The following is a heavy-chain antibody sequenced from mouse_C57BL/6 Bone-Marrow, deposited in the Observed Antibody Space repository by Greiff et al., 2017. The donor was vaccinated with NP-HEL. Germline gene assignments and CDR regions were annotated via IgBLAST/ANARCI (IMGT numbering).Heavy chain of an antibody. V-gene: IGHV1-55*01. J-gene: IGHJ3*01. CDR3: ARGQLRLEAFAY. CDR1: GYTFTSYW. CDR2: IYPGSGST. Sequence: VQLQQPGAELVKPGASVKMSCKASGYTFTSYWITWVKQRPGQGLEWIGDIYPGSGSTNYNEKFKSKATLTVDTSSSTAYMQLSSLTSEDSAVYYCARGQLRLEAFAYWGQGTLVTVSA. D-gene: IGHD3-2*02.